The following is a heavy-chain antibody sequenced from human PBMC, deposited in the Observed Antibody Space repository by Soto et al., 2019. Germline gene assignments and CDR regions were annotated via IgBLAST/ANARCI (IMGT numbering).Heavy chain of an antibody. V-gene: IGHV4-59*08. CDR1: SDSRSSHK. J-gene: IGHJ6*02. D-gene: IGHD3-10*01. CDR2: IDNGGGT. Sequence: QVQLQESGPGLVKPSETLSLTCTVSSDSRSSHKWSWIRQPPGKGLEWMVDIDNGGGTSYNPSRRSRVTMSVETSTLPLTLKLGSVTAADTAVYYCVRQGFGVLHGLVDVWGQGTMVTVSS. CDR3: VRQGFGVLHGLVDV.